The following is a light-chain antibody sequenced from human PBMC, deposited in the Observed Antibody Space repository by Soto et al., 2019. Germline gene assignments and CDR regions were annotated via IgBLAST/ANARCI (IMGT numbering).Light chain of an antibody. CDR3: QQSYSTPRD. CDR2: AAS. CDR1: QGISTY. Sequence: DIQMTQSPSSLSASVGDRVTITCRASQGISTYLNWYQQKPGKAPKLLIYAASSLQSGVPSRFSGSGSETDFTLTISSLQPEDFATYYCQQSYSTPRDFGQGTRLEIK. J-gene: IGKJ5*01. V-gene: IGKV1-39*01.